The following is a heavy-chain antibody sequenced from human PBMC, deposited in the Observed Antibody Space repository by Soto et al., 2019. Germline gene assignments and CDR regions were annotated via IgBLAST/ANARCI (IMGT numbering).Heavy chain of an antibody. CDR3: ARSDLGLRGYYYYGMDV. CDR1: GGSFSGYY. V-gene: IGHV4-34*01. Sequence: SATLSLTCAFYGGSFSGYYWSWIRQPPGKGLEWIGEINHSGSTNYNPSLKSRVTISVDTSKNQFSLKLSSVTAADTAVYYCARSDLGLRGYYYYGMDVWGKGTTVT. CDR2: INHSGST. J-gene: IGHJ6*04. D-gene: IGHD7-27*01.